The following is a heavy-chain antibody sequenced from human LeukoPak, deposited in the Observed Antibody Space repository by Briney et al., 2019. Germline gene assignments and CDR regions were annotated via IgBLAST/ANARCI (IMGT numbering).Heavy chain of an antibody. CDR3: ARGGYDIFAFDI. Sequence: PGGSLRLSCAASGFTFSSYGMHWVRQAPGKGLEWVAVIWYDGSNKYYADSVKGRFTISRDNSKNTLYPQMNSLRAEDTAVYYCARGGYDIFAFDIWGQGTMVTVSS. CDR1: GFTFSSYG. D-gene: IGHD3-9*01. CDR2: IWYDGSNK. J-gene: IGHJ3*02. V-gene: IGHV3-33*01.